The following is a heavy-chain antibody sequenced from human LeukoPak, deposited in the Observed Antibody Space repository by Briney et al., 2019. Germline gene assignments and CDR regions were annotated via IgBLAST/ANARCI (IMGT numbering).Heavy chain of an antibody. J-gene: IGHJ4*02. CDR1: GFTFSSYA. D-gene: IGHD4-17*01. V-gene: IGHV3-23*01. CDR2: TSSSGGST. CDR3: AKDLLNTVTTVGHY. Sequence: GGSLRLSCAASGFTFSSYAINWVRQAPGKGLELVSATSSSGGSTYYADSVKGRFTISRDNSKNTLYLQMNSLRAEDTAIYYCAKDLLNTVTTVGHYWGQGTLVTVSS.